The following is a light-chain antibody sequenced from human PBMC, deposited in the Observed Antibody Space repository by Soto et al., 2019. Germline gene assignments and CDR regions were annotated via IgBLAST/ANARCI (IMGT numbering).Light chain of an antibody. CDR2: SNT. CDR1: SSNIGAGFD. V-gene: IGLV1-40*01. CDR3: SSYTNTNTLE. Sequence: QLVLTQPPSVSGAPGQTVTISCTGSSSNIGAGFDVHWYQQVPGTAPKLVLYSNTARPSGVPDRFSGSRSGSSGSLAISGLQPEDEADYYCSSYTNTNTLEFGGGTKLTVL. J-gene: IGLJ2*01.